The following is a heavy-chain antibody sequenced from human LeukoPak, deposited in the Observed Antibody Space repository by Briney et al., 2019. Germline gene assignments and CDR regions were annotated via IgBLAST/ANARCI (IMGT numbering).Heavy chain of an antibody. D-gene: IGHD6-19*01. CDR1: GGSISSGDYY. CDR2: IYYSGST. Sequence: PSQTLSLTCTVSGGSISSGDYYWSWIRQPLGKGLEWIGYIYYSGSTYYNPSLKSRVTISVDTSKNQFSLKLSSVTAADTAVYYCAREGDSSGWLDYWGQGTLVTVSS. J-gene: IGHJ4*02. CDR3: AREGDSSGWLDY. V-gene: IGHV4-30-4*01.